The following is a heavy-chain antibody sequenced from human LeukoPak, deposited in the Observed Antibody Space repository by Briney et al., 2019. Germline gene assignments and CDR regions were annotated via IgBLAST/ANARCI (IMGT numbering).Heavy chain of an antibody. J-gene: IGHJ4*02. CDR2: INHSGST. CDR3: ARGSRLVPDY. Sequence: SGTLSLTCAVYGGSLSGYYWSWIRQPPGKGLEWIGEINHSGSTNYNPSLKSRVTISVDTSKNQFSLKLSSVTAADTAVYYCARGSRLVPDYWGQGTLVTVSS. D-gene: IGHD3-9*01. V-gene: IGHV4-34*01. CDR1: GGSLSGYY.